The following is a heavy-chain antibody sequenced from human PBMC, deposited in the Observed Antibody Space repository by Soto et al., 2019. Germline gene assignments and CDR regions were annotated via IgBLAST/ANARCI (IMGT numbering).Heavy chain of an antibody. D-gene: IGHD6-19*01. CDR1: GFTFSSYG. CDR2: IWYDGSNK. Sequence: GGSLRLSCAASGFTFSSYGMHWVRQAPGKGLEWVAVIWYDGSNKYYADSVKGRFTISRDNSKNTLYLQMNSLRAEDTDVYYWARGLIGSPPIAVAGTVDYWGQGTLVTVSS. J-gene: IGHJ4*02. CDR3: ARGLIGSPPIAVAGTVDY. V-gene: IGHV3-33*01.